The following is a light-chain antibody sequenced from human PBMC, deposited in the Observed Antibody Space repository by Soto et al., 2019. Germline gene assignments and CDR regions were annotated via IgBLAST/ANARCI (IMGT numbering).Light chain of an antibody. J-gene: IGLJ1*01. CDR1: SSDIGDYNY. V-gene: IGLV2-14*01. CDR2: DVS. CDR3: CSYTRSGTLI. Sequence: QSALTQPASVSGSPGQSITISCVGTSSDIGDYNYVSWYQQHPGKGPKVIIYDVSNRPSGVSYRFSATKSGNTASLTISGLQAEDEADYYCCSYTRSGTLIFGTGTKLPVL.